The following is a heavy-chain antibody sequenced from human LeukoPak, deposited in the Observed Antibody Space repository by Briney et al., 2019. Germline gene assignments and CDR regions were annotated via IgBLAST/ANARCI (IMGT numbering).Heavy chain of an antibody. Sequence: SSETLSLTCSVSGVSIFSYYWNWIRQPPGKGLEWIGYVHYSGSTNYNPSLKSRVTISVGTSKSQFSLKLGSATAADTAVYYCATGRSIRYFDYWGQGTLLTVSS. CDR1: GVSIFSYY. J-gene: IGHJ4*02. V-gene: IGHV4-59*08. D-gene: IGHD3-9*01. CDR3: ATGRSIRYFDY. CDR2: VHYSGST.